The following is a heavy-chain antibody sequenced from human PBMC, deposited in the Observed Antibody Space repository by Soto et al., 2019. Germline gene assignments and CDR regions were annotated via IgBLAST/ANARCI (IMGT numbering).Heavy chain of an antibody. CDR2: ISGSGGST. CDR1: GFTFSSYA. V-gene: IGHV3-23*01. D-gene: IGHD6-13*01. Sequence: GGSLRLSCAASGFTFSSYAMSWVRQAPGKGLEWVSAISGSGGSTYYADSVKGRFTISRDNSKNTLYLQMNSLRAEDTAVYYCAKDIAQQLVPSPYYFDYWGQGTLVTVSS. J-gene: IGHJ4*02. CDR3: AKDIAQQLVPSPYYFDY.